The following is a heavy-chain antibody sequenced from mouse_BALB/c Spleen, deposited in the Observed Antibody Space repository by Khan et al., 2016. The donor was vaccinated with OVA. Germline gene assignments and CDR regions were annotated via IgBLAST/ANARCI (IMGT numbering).Heavy chain of an antibody. CDR2: INPSTGYT. CDR1: GYTLTRYY. CDR3: SRNYGYDYFDY. J-gene: IGHJ2*01. Sequence: QVQLQQPGAELVKPGASVKLSCKASGYTLTRYYMYWVKQRPGQGLEWIGGINPSTGYTNLNEKFKNKATLTVDKSSTTVYMQLSSLKSEDSAVYYCSRNYGYDYFDYWGQGTTLTVSS. D-gene: IGHD1-2*01. V-gene: IGHV1S81*02.